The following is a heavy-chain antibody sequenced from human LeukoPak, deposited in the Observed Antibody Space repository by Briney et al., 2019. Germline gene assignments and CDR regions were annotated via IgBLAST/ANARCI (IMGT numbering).Heavy chain of an antibody. D-gene: IGHD6-13*01. CDR1: GYSFTNYW. J-gene: IGHJ4*02. CDR3: ARLTSSWSFDY. V-gene: IGHV5-51*01. Sequence: GESLKISCKGSGYSFTNYWIGWVRQMPGKGLEWMGIISPDGSDTRYSPSFQGQVTVSADKSITTAYLQWSSLKASDTAMYYCARLTSSWSFDYWGQGTLVTVSS. CDR2: ISPDGSDT.